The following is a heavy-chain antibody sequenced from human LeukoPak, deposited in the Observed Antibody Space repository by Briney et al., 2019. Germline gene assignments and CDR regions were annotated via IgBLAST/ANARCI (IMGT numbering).Heavy chain of an antibody. CDR3: AKRYCTSTKCYQLDY. CDR1: GFTFSTYA. Sequence: PGGSLRLSCAASGFTFSTYAMSWVRQAPGKGLEWVSGICGSGGSTYYADSVKGRFTISRDNSKNTLYLQMNSLRAEGTAVYYCAKRYCTSTKCYQLDYWGQGTLVTVSS. J-gene: IGHJ4*02. D-gene: IGHD2-2*01. CDR2: ICGSGGST. V-gene: IGHV3-23*01.